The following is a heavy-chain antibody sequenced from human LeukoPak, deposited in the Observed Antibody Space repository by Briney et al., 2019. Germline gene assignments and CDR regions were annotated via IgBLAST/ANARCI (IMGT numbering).Heavy chain of an antibody. Sequence: GGSLRLSCAASGFTFSSYSMNWVRQAPGKGLEWVSYISSSSSTIYYADSVKGRFTISKDNAKNSLYLQMNSLRAEDTAVYYCARESGSYYVGYYYYYMDVWGRGTTVTVSS. D-gene: IGHD1-26*01. CDR2: ISSSSSTI. CDR3: ARESGSYYVGYYYYYMDV. CDR1: GFTFSSYS. J-gene: IGHJ6*03. V-gene: IGHV3-48*01.